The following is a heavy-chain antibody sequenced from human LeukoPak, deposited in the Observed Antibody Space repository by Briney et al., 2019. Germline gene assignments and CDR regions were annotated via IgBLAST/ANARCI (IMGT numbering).Heavy chain of an antibody. CDR2: ISSSSSTI. V-gene: IGHV3-48*01. D-gene: IGHD3-3*01. CDR1: GFTFGDYA. CDR3: ASPTIFGVVTFDY. J-gene: IGHJ4*02. Sequence: GGSLRLSCTASGFTFGDYAMSWFRQAPGKGLEWVSYISSSSSTIYYADSVKGRFTISRDNAKNSLYLQMNSLRAEDTAVYYCASPTIFGVVTFDYWGQGTLVTVSS.